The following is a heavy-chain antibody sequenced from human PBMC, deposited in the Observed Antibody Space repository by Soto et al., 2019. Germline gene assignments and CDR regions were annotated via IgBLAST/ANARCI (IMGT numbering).Heavy chain of an antibody. D-gene: IGHD3-22*01. J-gene: IGHJ5*01. CDR3: ARHSSYYYDSSAYYDS. V-gene: IGHV4-4*02. CDR2: IYHGGNT. Sequence: QVHLQESGPGLVQSSGTLSLTCGVSGAPISTGNWWTWVRQPPGKGLEWIGEIYHGGNTNYRPSLKSRVTISVDKANNQFSLRLRSATAADTAVYYCARHSSYYYDSSAYYDSWGQGALVTVSS. CDR1: GAPISTGNW.